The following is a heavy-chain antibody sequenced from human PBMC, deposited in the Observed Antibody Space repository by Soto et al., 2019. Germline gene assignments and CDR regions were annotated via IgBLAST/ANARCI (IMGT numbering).Heavy chain of an antibody. D-gene: IGHD1-26*01. J-gene: IGHJ4*02. CDR1: GFSLTTDRVG. CDR3: AHAYGGRSLY. CDR2: IYWDDSE. Sequence: QITLKEFGPTLVKPTQTLTLTCTFSGFSLTTDRVGVGWIRQPPGEALEWLAVIYWDDSETYRPSLESRLTITKDTSKNQVALTMTNMDSVDTATYYCAHAYGGRSLYWGQGTLVTVSS. V-gene: IGHV2-5*02.